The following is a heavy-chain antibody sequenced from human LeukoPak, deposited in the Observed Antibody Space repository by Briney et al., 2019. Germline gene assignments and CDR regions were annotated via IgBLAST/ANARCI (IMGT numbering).Heavy chain of an antibody. Sequence: GGSLRLSCAASGFTFSSYAMSWVRQAPGKGLEWVSAISGSGGSTYYADSVKGRFTISRDNAKNSLYLQMNSLRAEDTAVYYCARVGQLVHIGYWGQGTLVTVSS. CDR3: ARVGQLVHIGY. CDR2: ISGSGGST. V-gene: IGHV3-23*01. CDR1: GFTFSSYA. J-gene: IGHJ4*02. D-gene: IGHD6-6*01.